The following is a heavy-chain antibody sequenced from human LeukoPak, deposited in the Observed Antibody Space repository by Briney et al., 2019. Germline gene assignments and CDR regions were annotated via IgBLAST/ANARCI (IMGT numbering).Heavy chain of an antibody. D-gene: IGHD1-26*01. CDR1: GFTFSDYY. Sequence: GGSLRLSCAASGFTFSDYYMSWIRQAPGKGLEWASYVSSSGSTIYYADSVKGRFTISRDNAKNSLYLQMNSLRAEDTAVYYCARSGGWDSRGWFDPWGQGTLVTVSS. J-gene: IGHJ5*02. V-gene: IGHV3-11*04. CDR2: VSSSGSTI. CDR3: ARSGGWDSRGWFDP.